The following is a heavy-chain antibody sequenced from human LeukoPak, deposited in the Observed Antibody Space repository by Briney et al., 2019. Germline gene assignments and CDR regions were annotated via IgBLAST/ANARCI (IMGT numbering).Heavy chain of an antibody. Sequence: GASVKVSCKASGYTFTSFYIYWVRQAPGQGLEWMGIINPSGGSTNYAQKFQGRVTMTGDTSTSTVHMELSSLRSEDTAVYYCARGDGAAGRVFDYWGQGTLVNVPS. CDR2: INPSGGST. V-gene: IGHV1-46*01. CDR3: ARGDGAAGRVFDY. D-gene: IGHD6-13*01. J-gene: IGHJ4*02. CDR1: GYTFTSFY.